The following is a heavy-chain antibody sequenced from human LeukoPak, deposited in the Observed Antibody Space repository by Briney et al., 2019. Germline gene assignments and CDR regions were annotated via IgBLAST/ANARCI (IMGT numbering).Heavy chain of an antibody. D-gene: IGHD5-18*01. CDR3: ARLKPPAFSYGLYYFDH. J-gene: IGHJ4*02. CDR2: IYYSGST. V-gene: IGHV4-31*03. CDR1: GGSIGSGGYY. Sequence: SETLSLTCTVSGGSIGSGGYYWSWIRQHPGKGLEWIGYIYYSGSTYYNPSLKSRVTISVDTSKNQFSLKLSSVTAADTAVYYCARLKPPAFSYGLYYFDHWGQGTLVTVSS.